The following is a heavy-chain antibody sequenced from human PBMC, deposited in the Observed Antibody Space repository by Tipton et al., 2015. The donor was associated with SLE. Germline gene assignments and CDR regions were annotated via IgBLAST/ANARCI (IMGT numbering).Heavy chain of an antibody. CDR1: GGSISSSSYY. D-gene: IGHD3-22*01. CDR2: IYYSGNT. CDR3: AIQQDGSVGVYSVDC. Sequence: TLSLTCTVSGGSISSSSYYWGWIRQPPGQGLEWIGSIYYSGNTYYNPTLKSRLTISVDTSKNQFSLKLSSVTAADTAVYYCAIQQDGSVGVYSVDCWDQGTLVPVSS. J-gene: IGHJ4*02. V-gene: IGHV4-39*07.